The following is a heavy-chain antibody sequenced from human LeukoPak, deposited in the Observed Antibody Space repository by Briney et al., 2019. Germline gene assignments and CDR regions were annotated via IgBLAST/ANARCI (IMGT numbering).Heavy chain of an antibody. Sequence: PSETLSLICTVSGRSLSSYYWSWLRQPPGKGLEGIGYIYYSGSTNYNPSLKSRVTISVDTSKNQFSLKLSSVTAADTVVYYCARYSGSYSFDYWGQGTLVTVSS. CDR1: GRSLSSYY. D-gene: IGHD1-26*01. V-gene: IGHV4-59*13. CDR2: IYYSGST. CDR3: ARYSGSYSFDY. J-gene: IGHJ4*02.